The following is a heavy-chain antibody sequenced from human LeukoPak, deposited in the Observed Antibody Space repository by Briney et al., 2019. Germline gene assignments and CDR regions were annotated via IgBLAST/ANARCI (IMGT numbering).Heavy chain of an antibody. V-gene: IGHV1-18*01. J-gene: IGHJ4*02. CDR3: ARDRTLHYYDFCSGNYTSYFDY. D-gene: IGHD3-3*01. Sequence: ASVKVSCKTSGYTFTSYGVSWVRQAPGQGLEWMGWISTYNGNTNYAQKLQGRVTMTTDTPTRTAYMELRSLRSDDTAVYYCARDRTLHYYDFCSGNYTSYFDYWGQGTLVTVSS. CDR2: ISTYNGNT. CDR1: GYTFTSYG.